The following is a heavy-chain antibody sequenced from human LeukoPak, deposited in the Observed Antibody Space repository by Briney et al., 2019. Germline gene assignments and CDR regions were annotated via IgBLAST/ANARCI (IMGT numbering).Heavy chain of an antibody. D-gene: IGHD3-10*01. Sequence: GASVKFSCKASGYTFTGYYMHWVRQAPGQGLEWMGWINPNSGGTNYAQKFQGWVTMTRDTSISTAYMELSRLRSDDTAVYYCASSSGSGILHPLDYWGQGTLVTVSS. CDR3: ASSSGSGILHPLDY. J-gene: IGHJ4*02. CDR2: INPNSGGT. V-gene: IGHV1-2*04. CDR1: GYTFTGYY.